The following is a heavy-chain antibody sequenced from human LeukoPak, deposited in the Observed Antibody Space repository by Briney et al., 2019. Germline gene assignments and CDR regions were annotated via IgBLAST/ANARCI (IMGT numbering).Heavy chain of an antibody. D-gene: IGHD2-8*01. V-gene: IGHV4-39*01. CDR2: IYYSGST. CDR1: GGSISSSSYY. CDR3: ARLHTRPVYGGRYYWFEP. J-gene: IGHJ5*02. Sequence: PSETLSLTCTVSGGSISSSSYYWGWIRQPPGKGLEWIGGIYYSGSTYYNPSLKSRVTISVDTSKNQFSLKLSSVTAADTAVYYCARLHTRPVYGGRYYWFEPWGQGTLVTVSS.